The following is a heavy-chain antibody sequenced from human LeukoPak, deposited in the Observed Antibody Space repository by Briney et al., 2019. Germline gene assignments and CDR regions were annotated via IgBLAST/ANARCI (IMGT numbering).Heavy chain of an antibody. V-gene: IGHV4-61*01. CDR1: GDSMTLSTYY. J-gene: IGHJ4*02. Sequence: PSETLSLTCTVSGDSMTLSTYYWSWIRQPPGKGLEWIANIDHTGSTNYNPSLSSRVTISIDTAKNQFSLKLTSVTAADTAVYYCARRGRNSSGWQDYLWGQGTLVTVSS. CDR3: ARRGRNSSGWQDYL. CDR2: IDHTGST. D-gene: IGHD6-25*01.